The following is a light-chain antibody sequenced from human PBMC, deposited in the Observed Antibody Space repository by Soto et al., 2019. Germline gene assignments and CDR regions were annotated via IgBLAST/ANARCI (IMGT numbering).Light chain of an antibody. CDR3: QQRSDWPLT. J-gene: IGKJ4*01. CDR2: DAS. CDR1: QSVSTY. V-gene: IGKV3-11*01. Sequence: EIVLTQSPATLSFSPGERATLSCRASQSVSTYLAWYQQKPGQAPRLLIYDASSRATGIPARFSGSGSETDFTLTISSLEPEDFAIYHCQQRSDWPLTFGGGTKVEIK.